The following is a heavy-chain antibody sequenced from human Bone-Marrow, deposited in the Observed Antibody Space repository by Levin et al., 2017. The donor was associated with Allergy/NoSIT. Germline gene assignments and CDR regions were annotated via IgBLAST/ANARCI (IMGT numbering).Heavy chain of an antibody. D-gene: IGHD3-10*02. J-gene: IGHJ4*01. V-gene: IGHV4-30-4*08. CDR2: MYYSGTT. CDR1: GGSISSGDYY. Sequence: SETLSLTCTVSGGSISSGDYYSSWIRHRPGKGLEWIGHMYYSGTTYYNPSLKSRVSMSVDTSKNQFSLKLTSVTAADTAVYYCALIKLFGELTFDYWGHGTLVTVSS. CDR3: ALIKLFGELTFDY.